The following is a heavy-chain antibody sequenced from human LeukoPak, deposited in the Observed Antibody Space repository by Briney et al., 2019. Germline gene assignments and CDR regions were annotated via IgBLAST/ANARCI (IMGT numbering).Heavy chain of an antibody. Sequence: ASVKVSCKVSGYTLTELSMHWVRQAPGKGLEWMGGFDPEDGETIYAQKFQGRVTMTEDTSTDTAYMELSSLRSEDTAVYYCATVAMVTSVPMVWGQGTLVTVSS. CDR2: FDPEDGET. D-gene: IGHD5-18*01. V-gene: IGHV1-24*01. CDR3: ATVAMVTSVPMV. J-gene: IGHJ4*02. CDR1: GYTLTELS.